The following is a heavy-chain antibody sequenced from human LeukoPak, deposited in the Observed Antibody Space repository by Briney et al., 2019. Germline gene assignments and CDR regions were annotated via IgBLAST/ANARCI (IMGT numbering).Heavy chain of an antibody. CDR1: GYTFTSYY. Sequence: GASVKVCCKASGYTFTSYYIHLVRQAPGQGFEWMAIINPSDGSTTNSQKFQGRVTMTRDTSTSTVYMELSGLRSEDTALYYCARIRDGYNDAYDIWGQGTMVTVSS. CDR3: ARIRDGYNDAYDI. D-gene: IGHD5-24*01. J-gene: IGHJ3*02. V-gene: IGHV1-46*01. CDR2: INPSDGST.